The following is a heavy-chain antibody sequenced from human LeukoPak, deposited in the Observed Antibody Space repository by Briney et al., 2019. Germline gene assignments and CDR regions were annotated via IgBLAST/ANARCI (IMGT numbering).Heavy chain of an antibody. CDR3: ARERGYGSGSYLFDY. J-gene: IGHJ4*02. V-gene: IGHV1-69*13. D-gene: IGHD3-10*01. CDR1: GGTFSSYA. CDR2: IIPIFGTA. Sequence: GASVKVSCKASGGTFSSYAISWVRQAPGQGPEWMGGIIPIFGTANYAQKFQGRVTITADESTSTAYMELSSLRSEDTAVYYCARERGYGSGSYLFDYWGQGTLVTVSS.